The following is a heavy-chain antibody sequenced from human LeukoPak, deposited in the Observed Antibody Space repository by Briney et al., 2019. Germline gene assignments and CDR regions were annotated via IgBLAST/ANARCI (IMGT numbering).Heavy chain of an antibody. V-gene: IGHV3-74*01. CDR3: ARGRVFDTSGYSVDY. CDR1: GFTFSSYW. Sequence: GGSLRLSCAASGFTFSSYWMNWVRQAPGKGLVWVSRIASDGSSTTYADSVKGRFSISRDNAKNTLYLQMNSLRAEDTAVYYCARGRVFDTSGYSVDYWGQGTLVTVSS. J-gene: IGHJ4*02. CDR2: IASDGSST. D-gene: IGHD3-22*01.